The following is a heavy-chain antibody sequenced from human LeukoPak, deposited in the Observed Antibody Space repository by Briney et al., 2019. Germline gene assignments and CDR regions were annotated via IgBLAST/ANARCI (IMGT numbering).Heavy chain of an antibody. CDR3: ARERWHCRVNCYSVYYYALDV. Sequence: ASVKVSCKGSGYTLTNYAVHWVRQAPGQRLEWLGWINPGNGDTKYSQNFQGRVTVTSDTSAATAYVELNSLTSEDTAVYYCARERWHCRVNCYSVYYYALDVWGLGTTVTVSS. V-gene: IGHV1-3*01. CDR1: GYTLTNYA. J-gene: IGHJ6*02. D-gene: IGHD2-15*01. CDR2: INPGNGDT.